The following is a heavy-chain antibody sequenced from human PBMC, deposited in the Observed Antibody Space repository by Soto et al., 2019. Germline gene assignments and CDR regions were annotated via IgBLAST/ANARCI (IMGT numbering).Heavy chain of an antibody. CDR3: AYLPCSGGSCYWFSFSGMDV. Sequence: QITLKESGPTLVKPTQTLTLTCTFSGFSLSTSGVGVAWIRQPPGKALEWLALIYWDDDKRYRQSLESRLSITKDTSKLQVVLTMTNMDSLDTATYYCAYLPCSGGSCYWFSFSGMDVWRQGTTVTVSS. D-gene: IGHD2-15*01. J-gene: IGHJ6*02. CDR1: GFSLSTSGVG. CDR2: IYWDDDK. V-gene: IGHV2-5*02.